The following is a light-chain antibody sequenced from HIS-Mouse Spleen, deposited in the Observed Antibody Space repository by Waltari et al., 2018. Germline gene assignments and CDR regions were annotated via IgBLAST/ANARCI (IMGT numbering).Light chain of an antibody. J-gene: IGLJ3*02. Sequence: SYELTQPPSVSVSPGQTARITCSGDALPKQYAYWYQQKSGQAPVLVIYEDSKRPSGIPEGFSGSSSGTMATLTISGAQVEDEADYYCYSTDSSGNHNWVFGGGTKLTVL. V-gene: IGLV3-10*01. CDR3: YSTDSSGNHNWV. CDR1: ALPKQY. CDR2: EDS.